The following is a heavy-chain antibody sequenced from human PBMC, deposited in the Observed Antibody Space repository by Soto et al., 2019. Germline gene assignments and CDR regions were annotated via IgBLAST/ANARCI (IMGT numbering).Heavy chain of an antibody. CDR2: ISGHGDAT. D-gene: IGHD3-10*01. V-gene: IGHV3-23*01. J-gene: IGHJ4*02. CDR1: GFPFTGYA. CDR3: ANSRVSMVRGLIIIPNY. Sequence: AGGSLRLSCAASGFPFTGYAMSWVRQAPGKGLEWVSAISGHGDATFYADSVKGRFTISRDNSKNTLYLHMNSLRAEDTALYFCANSRVSMVRGLIIIPNYWGQGTLVTV.